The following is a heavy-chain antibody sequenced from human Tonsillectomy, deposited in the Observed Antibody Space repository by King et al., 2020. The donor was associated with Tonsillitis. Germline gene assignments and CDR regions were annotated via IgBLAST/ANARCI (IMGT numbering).Heavy chain of an antibody. CDR1: GFTFSNAW. Sequence: VQLVESGGGLVKPGGSLRLSCAASGFTFSNAWMSWVRQAPGKGLEWVGRIKSKTDGGTTDYGAPVKGRFTISRDGSKNTLSLQMNSLKTEDTGVYYCTSRGYDYVWGSYPGYWGQGTLVSVSS. CDR3: TSRGYDYVWGSYPGY. J-gene: IGHJ4*02. D-gene: IGHD3-16*01. V-gene: IGHV3-15*01. CDR2: IKSKTDGGTT.